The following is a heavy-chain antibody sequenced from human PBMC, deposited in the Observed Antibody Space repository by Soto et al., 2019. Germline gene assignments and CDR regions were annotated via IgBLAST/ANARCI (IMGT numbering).Heavy chain of an antibody. D-gene: IGHD2-21*01. Sequence: ASVKVSCKASGGTFSSYAISWVRQAPGQGLEWMGGIIPIFGTANYAQKFQGRVTITADESTSTAYMELSSLRSEYTAVYYCARDISRDIVVVGNMDVWGQGTPVTVSS. CDR2: IIPIFGTA. CDR3: ARDISRDIVVVGNMDV. CDR1: GGTFSSYA. J-gene: IGHJ6*02. V-gene: IGHV1-69*13.